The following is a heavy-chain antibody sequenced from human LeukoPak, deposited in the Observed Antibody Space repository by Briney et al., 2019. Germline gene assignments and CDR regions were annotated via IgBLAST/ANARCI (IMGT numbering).Heavy chain of an antibody. CDR3: ARDFKDCGGDCYSGYYYYYMDV. V-gene: IGHV3-7*01. Sequence: GGSLRLSCAASGFTFSGYWMTWVRPAPGKGLEWVANIKQDGSEKYYVDSVKGRFTISRDNSKNTLYLQMNSLRAEDTAVYYCARDFKDCGGDCYSGYYYYYMDVWGKGTTVTVSS. CDR2: IKQDGSEK. CDR1: GFTFSGYW. J-gene: IGHJ6*03. D-gene: IGHD2-21*01.